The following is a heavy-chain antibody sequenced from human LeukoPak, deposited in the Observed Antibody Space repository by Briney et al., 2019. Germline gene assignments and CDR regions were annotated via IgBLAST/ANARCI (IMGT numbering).Heavy chain of an antibody. J-gene: IGHJ6*03. D-gene: IGHD3-10*01. CDR1: GGTFSSYA. CDR3: ARVIIDHYYYYYMDV. V-gene: IGHV1-69*05. CDR2: IIPIFGTA. Sequence: SVKVSCKASGGTFSSYAISWVRQAPGQGLEWMGGIIPIFGTANDAQKLQGRVTITTDESTSTAYMELSSLRSEDTAVYYCARVIIDHYYYYYMDVWGKGTTVTVSS.